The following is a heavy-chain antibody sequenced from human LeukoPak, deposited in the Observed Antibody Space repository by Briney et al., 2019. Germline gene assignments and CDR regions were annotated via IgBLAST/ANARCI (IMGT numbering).Heavy chain of an antibody. J-gene: IGHJ4*02. CDR3: ARAPNYYGSGSYYNYFDY. Sequence: SVKVSCKASGGTFSSYAISWVRQAPGQGLEWMGRIIPILGMANYAQKFQGRVTITADKSTSTAYMELSSLRSEDTAVYYCARAPNYYGSGSYYNYFDYWGQGTLVTVSS. CDR2: IIPILGMA. CDR1: GGTFSSYA. V-gene: IGHV1-69*04. D-gene: IGHD3-10*01.